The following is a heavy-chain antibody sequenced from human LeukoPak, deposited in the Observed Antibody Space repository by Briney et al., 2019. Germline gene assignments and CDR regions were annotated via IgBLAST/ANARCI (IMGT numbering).Heavy chain of an antibody. CDR3: ARDSSGYLDY. D-gene: IGHD3-22*01. Sequence: GASVTVSCTASGYTFTSYGISWVRQAPGQGLEWMGWISAYNGNTNYAQKLRGRVTMTTDTSTSTAYMELRSLRSDDTAVYYCARDSSGYLDYWGQGTLVTVSS. J-gene: IGHJ4*02. CDR1: GYTFTSYG. CDR2: ISAYNGNT. V-gene: IGHV1-18*01.